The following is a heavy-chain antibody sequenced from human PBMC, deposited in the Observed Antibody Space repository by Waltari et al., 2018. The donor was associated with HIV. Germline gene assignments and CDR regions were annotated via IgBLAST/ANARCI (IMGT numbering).Heavy chain of an antibody. D-gene: IGHD6-19*01. Sequence: QVQLVESGGGVVQPGRSLRLSCAASGFTFSSYGMHWVRQAPGKGLEWMTVISYYGDNKYYADSVKGRVTISRDNSKNTIYLQMNSLRPEDTAVYYCARGASGWSPGYWGQGTLVTVSS. V-gene: IGHV3-30*03. CDR2: ISYYGDNK. CDR1: GFTFSSYG. CDR3: ARGASGWSPGY. J-gene: IGHJ4*02.